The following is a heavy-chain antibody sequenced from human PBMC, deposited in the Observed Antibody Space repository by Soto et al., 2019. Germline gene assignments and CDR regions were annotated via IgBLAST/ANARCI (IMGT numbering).Heavy chain of an antibody. Sequence: QVQLQQWGAGLLKPSETLSLTCAVYGGSFSGYYWSWIRQPPGKGLEWIGEINHSGSTNYNPSLKSRVPISVDTSKNQFSLKLSSVTAADTAVYYCANTIGDIVVVPAAIVWYFDLWGRGTLVTVSS. D-gene: IGHD2-2*02. CDR3: ANTIGDIVVVPAAIVWYFDL. V-gene: IGHV4-34*01. J-gene: IGHJ2*01. CDR1: GGSFSGYY. CDR2: INHSGST.